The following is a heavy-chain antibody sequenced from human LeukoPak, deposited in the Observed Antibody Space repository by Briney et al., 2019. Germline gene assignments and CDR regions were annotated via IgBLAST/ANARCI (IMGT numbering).Heavy chain of an antibody. J-gene: IGHJ4*02. Sequence: PSETLSLTCTVSGGSINNYYWSWIRQPAGKGLEWIGLIYSSGSTSYNPSLKSRVTMSVDTSKKQFSLRLSSVTAADTAVYYCARTSGGSWRDYWGQGTLVTVSS. CDR2: IYSSGST. V-gene: IGHV4-4*07. CDR3: ARTSGGSWRDY. CDR1: GGSINNYY. D-gene: IGHD3-3*01.